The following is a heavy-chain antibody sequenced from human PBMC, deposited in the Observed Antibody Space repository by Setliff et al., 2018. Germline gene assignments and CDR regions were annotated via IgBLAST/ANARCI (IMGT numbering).Heavy chain of an antibody. D-gene: IGHD2-21*02. Sequence: PSETLSLTCTVSGYSISSGYIWGWIRQPPGKGLEWVGNIGHTGSINYNPSLKSRLTISRDTSKNQISLKLNSVTATDTAVYYCARDLGHGGDSDYWGQGILVTVAS. CDR2: IGHTGSI. V-gene: IGHV4-38-2*02. J-gene: IGHJ4*02. CDR3: ARDLGHGGDSDY. CDR1: GYSISSGYI.